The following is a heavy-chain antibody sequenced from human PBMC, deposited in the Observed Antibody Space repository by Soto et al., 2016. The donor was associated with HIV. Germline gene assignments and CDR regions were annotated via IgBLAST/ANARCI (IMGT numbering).Heavy chain of an antibody. CDR1: GFTFNTYS. CDR2: ISTSSSTK. D-gene: IGHD4-17*01. Sequence: EVQLVESGGGLVQPGGSLRLSCAASGFTFNTYSMNWVRQAPGKGLEWVSYISTSSSTKYYADSVKGRFTISRDNAKNSLYLQMNSPRAEDTAVYYCASRLRRPPGYWGQGTLVTVSS. V-gene: IGHV3-48*04. CDR3: ASRLRRPPGY. J-gene: IGHJ4*02.